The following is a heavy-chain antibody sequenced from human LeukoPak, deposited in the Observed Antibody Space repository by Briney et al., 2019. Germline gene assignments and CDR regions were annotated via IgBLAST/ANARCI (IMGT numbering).Heavy chain of an antibody. V-gene: IGHV1-2*02. Sequence: ASVKVSCKASGYTFTGYYLHWARHAPGQGLEWMGWINPNTGGTKYAQKFQGRVTMTRDTSISTAYMEVTRLTSDDTAVYYCARALVPAAQRLSSWGQGTLVTVSS. CDR2: INPNTGGT. CDR1: GYTFTGYY. CDR3: ARALVPAAQRLSS. D-gene: IGHD2-2*01. J-gene: IGHJ5*02.